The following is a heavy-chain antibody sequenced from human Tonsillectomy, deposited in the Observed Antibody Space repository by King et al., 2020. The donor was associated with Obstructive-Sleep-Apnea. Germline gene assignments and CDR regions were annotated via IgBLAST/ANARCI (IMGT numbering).Heavy chain of an antibody. CDR3: ARDAPWYSYGLGYYYYGMDV. Sequence: VQLQESGPGLVKPSETLSLTCTVSGGSISSYYWSWIRQPPGKGLEWIGYIYYSGSTNYNPSLKSRVTISVDTSKNQFSLKLSSVTAADTAVYYCARDAPWYSYGLGYYYYGMDVWGQGTTVTVSS. CDR1: GGSISSYY. V-gene: IGHV4-59*01. CDR2: IYYSGST. D-gene: IGHD5-18*01. J-gene: IGHJ6*02.